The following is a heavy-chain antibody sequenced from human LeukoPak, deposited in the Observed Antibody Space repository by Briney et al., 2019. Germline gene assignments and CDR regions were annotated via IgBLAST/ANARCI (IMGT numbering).Heavy chain of an antibody. J-gene: IGHJ5*02. V-gene: IGHV4-34*01. CDR1: GGSFSGYY. CDR2: INHSGST. D-gene: IGHD3-10*01. CDR3: ARGGLPYYYGSGNNWFDP. Sequence: PSETLSLTCAVYGGSFSGYYWSWIRQPPGKGLEWIGEINHSGSTNYNPSLKSRVTISVDTSKNQFSLKLSSVTAADTAVYYCARGGLPYYYGSGNNWFDPWGQGTLVTVPS.